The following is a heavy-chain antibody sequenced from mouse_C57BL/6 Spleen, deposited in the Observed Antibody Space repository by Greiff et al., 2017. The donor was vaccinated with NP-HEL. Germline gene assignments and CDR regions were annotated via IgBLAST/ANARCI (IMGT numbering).Heavy chain of an antibody. CDR1: GYSITSGYY. J-gene: IGHJ2*01. D-gene: IGHD2-1*01. CDR2: ISYDGSN. Sequence: EVQLQESGPGLVKPSQSLSLTCSVTGYSITSGYYWNWIRQFPGNKLEWMGYISYDGSNNYNPSLKNRISITRDTSKNQFFLKLNSVTTEDTATYYCAREGLDYGNPFDYWGQGTTLTVSS. CDR3: AREGLDYGNPFDY. V-gene: IGHV3-6*01.